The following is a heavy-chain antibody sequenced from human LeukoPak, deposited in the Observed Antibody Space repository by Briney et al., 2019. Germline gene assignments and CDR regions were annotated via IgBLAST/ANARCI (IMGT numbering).Heavy chain of an antibody. Sequence: GGSLRLSCAASGFTFSSYGMNWVRQAPGKGLEWVSSISSSSSYIYYADSVKGRFTISRDNAKNSLYLQMNSLRAEDTAVYYCARGGSGSGSGSLYYFDYWGQGTLVTVSS. J-gene: IGHJ4*02. CDR3: ARGGSGSGSGSLYYFDY. V-gene: IGHV3-21*01. CDR1: GFTFSSYG. D-gene: IGHD3-10*01. CDR2: ISSSSSYI.